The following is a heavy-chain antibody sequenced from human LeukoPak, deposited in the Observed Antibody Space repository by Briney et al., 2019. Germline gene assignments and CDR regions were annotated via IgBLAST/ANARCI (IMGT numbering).Heavy chain of an antibody. CDR2: FDPEDDEG. J-gene: IGHJ4*02. D-gene: IGHD6-13*01. CDR1: GYTLIELS. CDR3: ATDDSLRIAAGPYYFDY. V-gene: IGHV1-24*01. Sequence: GASVKVSCKVSGYTLIELSMHWVRQAPGKGPEWMGIFDPEDDEGFYAQELQGRVTMTEDTSTDTAYMELSSLRSEDTAVYYCATDDSLRIAAGPYYFDYWGQGTLVTVSS.